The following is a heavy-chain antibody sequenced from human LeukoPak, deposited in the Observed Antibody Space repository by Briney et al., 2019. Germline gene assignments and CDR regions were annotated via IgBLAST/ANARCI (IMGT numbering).Heavy chain of an antibody. Sequence: SETLSLTCTVSGGSISSYYWSWIRQPPGKGLEWIGYIYYSGSTNYNPSLKSRVTISVDTSKNQFSLKLSSVTAADTAVYYCARDGGGVTDYWGQGTLVTVSS. CDR3: ARDGGGVTDY. V-gene: IGHV4-59*01. CDR2: IYYSGST. J-gene: IGHJ4*02. CDR1: GGSISSYY. D-gene: IGHD3-16*01.